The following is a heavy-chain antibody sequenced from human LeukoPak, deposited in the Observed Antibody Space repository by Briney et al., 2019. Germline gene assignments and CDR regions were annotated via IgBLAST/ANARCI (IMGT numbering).Heavy chain of an antibody. V-gene: IGHV3-9*01. J-gene: IGHJ4*02. CDR3: AKGQPTRYSSSWYFDY. CDR1: GFTFDDYA. D-gene: IGHD6-13*01. Sequence: PGRSLRLSCAASGFTFDDYAMHWVRQAPGKGLEWVSGISWNSGSIGYADSVKGRFTISRDNAKNSLYLQMNSLRAEDTASYYCAKGQPTRYSSSWYFDYWGQGTLVTVSS. CDR2: ISWNSGSI.